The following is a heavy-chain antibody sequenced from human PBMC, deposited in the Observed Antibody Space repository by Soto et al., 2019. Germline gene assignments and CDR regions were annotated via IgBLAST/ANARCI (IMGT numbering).Heavy chain of an antibody. CDR3: ARELPQRQGRSMDV. D-gene: IGHD1-1*01. J-gene: IGHJ6*02. V-gene: IGHV4-31*03. CDR1: GGSMTSGDQY. CDR2: INHRGSL. Sequence: SETLSLTCTVTGGSMTSGDQYWTWIRHRRGEGLEWFGYINHRGSLYYNPSLKSRVSMSVDTSKNQFSLNLSSVTAADTAVYYCARELPQRQGRSMDVWGQGTTVTVSS.